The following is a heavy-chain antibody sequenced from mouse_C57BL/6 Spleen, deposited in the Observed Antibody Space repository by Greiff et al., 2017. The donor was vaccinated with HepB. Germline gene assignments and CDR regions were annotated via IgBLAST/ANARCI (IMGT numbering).Heavy chain of an antibody. CDR3: TRGGPYDYDGAWFAY. CDR2: ISSGGDYI. CDR1: GFTFSSYA. J-gene: IGHJ3*01. V-gene: IGHV5-9-1*02. Sequence: DVMLVDSGEGLVKPGGSLKLSCAASGFTFSSYAMSWVRQTPEKRLEWVAYISSGGDYIYYADTVKGRFTISRDNARNTLYLQMSSLKSEDTAMYYCTRGGPYDYDGAWFAYWGQGTLVTVSA. D-gene: IGHD2-4*01.